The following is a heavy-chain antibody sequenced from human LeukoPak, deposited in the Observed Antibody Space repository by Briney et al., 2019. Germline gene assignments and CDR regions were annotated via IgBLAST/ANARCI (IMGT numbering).Heavy chain of an antibody. V-gene: IGHV4-39*07. CDR1: GGSISSGGYY. Sequence: SETLSLTCTVSGGSISSGGYYWSWIRQPPGKGLEWIGEINHSGSTNYNPSLKSRVTISVDTSKNQFSLKLSSVTAADTAVYYCARALKYSSGQTNYYYYMDVWGKGTTVTVSS. CDR2: INHSGST. D-gene: IGHD6-19*01. J-gene: IGHJ6*03. CDR3: ARALKYSSGQTNYYYYMDV.